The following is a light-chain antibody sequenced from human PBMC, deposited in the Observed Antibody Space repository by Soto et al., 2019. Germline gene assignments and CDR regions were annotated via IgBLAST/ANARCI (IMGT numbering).Light chain of an antibody. CDR2: GAS. CDR3: LQVRSYPWT. CDR1: QSVSSN. Sequence: EIVMTQSPATLSESPGERATLSCRASQSVSSNLAWYQQKPGQAPRLLIYGASIRATGIPARFSGSGSGTEFTLTISSLQPDDFATFYCLQVRSYPWTFGQGTRWIS. V-gene: IGKV3-15*01. J-gene: IGKJ1*01.